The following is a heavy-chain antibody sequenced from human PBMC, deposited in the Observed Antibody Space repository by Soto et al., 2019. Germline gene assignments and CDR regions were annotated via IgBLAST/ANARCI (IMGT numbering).Heavy chain of an antibody. CDR3: ARGYDFWSGYSPIYYYYGMDV. Sequence: ASVKVSCKASGYTFTSYYMHWVRQAPGQGPEWMGIINPSGGSTSYAQKFQGRVTMTRDTSTSTVYMELSSLRSEDTAVYYCARGYDFWSGYSPIYYYYGMDVWGQGTTVTVSS. D-gene: IGHD3-3*01. V-gene: IGHV1-46*01. CDR1: GYTFTSYY. J-gene: IGHJ6*02. CDR2: INPSGGST.